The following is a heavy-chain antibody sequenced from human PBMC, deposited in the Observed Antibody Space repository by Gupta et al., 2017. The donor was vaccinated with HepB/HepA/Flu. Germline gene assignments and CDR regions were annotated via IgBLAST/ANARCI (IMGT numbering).Heavy chain of an antibody. CDR2: ISYDGSNK. D-gene: IGHD6-13*01. J-gene: IGHJ6*02. Sequence: QVQLVESGGGVVQPGRSLRLSCAASGFPFSSYAMHWVRQAPGKGLEWVAVISYDGSNKYYADSVKGRFTISRDNSKNTLYLQMNSLRAEDTAVYYCARVITQEYSSSWYDYGMDVWGQGTTVTVSS. V-gene: IGHV3-30-3*01. CDR1: GFPFSSYA. CDR3: ARVITQEYSSSWYDYGMDV.